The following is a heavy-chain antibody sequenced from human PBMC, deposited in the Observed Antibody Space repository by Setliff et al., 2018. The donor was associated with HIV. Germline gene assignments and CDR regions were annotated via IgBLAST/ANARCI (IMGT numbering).Heavy chain of an antibody. J-gene: IGHJ4*02. CDR2: ITPNGDDT. Sequence: ASVKVSCKASADIFNAYYIHWVRQAPGQGLEWMGWITPNGDDTNYPQKFEGRVTPTRDTSIATAYMELRSLTSDDTAVYYCARVADRNYDFWSAYEYWGQGTLVTVSS. D-gene: IGHD3-3*01. CDR3: ARVADRNYDFWSAYEY. CDR1: ADIFNAYY. V-gene: IGHV1-2*02.